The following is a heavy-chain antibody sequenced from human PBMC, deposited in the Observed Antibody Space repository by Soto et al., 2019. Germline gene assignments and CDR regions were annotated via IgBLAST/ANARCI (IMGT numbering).Heavy chain of an antibody. CDR3: AKDRGEGGTMIVVVILFDY. Sequence: GGSLRLSCAASGFTFSSYAMSWVRQAPGKGLEWVSAISGSGGSTYYADSVKGRFTISRDNSKNTLYLQMNSLRAEDTAVYYCAKDRGEGGTMIVVVILFDYWGQGTLVTVSS. V-gene: IGHV3-23*01. CDR1: GFTFSSYA. J-gene: IGHJ4*02. CDR2: ISGSGGST. D-gene: IGHD3-22*01.